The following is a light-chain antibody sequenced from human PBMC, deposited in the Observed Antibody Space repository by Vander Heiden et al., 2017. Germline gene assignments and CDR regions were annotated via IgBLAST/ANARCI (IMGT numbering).Light chain of an antibody. J-gene: IGKJ3*01. CDR1: QGISNY. CDR3: QKYNTGVT. Sequence: IQLTQSPSSLSASVGDTLTITCRASQGISNYLAWYQQRPGQVPKLLIYAAYTLQSGVPSRFSGGGSGTDFTLTISGLQPEDVATYYCQKYNTGVTFGPGTKVDIK. V-gene: IGKV1-27*01. CDR2: AAY.